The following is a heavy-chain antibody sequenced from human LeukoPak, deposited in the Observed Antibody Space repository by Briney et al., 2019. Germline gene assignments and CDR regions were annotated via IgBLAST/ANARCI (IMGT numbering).Heavy chain of an antibody. J-gene: IGHJ4*02. CDR1: GYSFSSYA. CDR3: ARGLRYFDWLFFDY. Sequence: ASVKVSCKASGYSFSSYAIHWVRPAPGQRLEWMAWIDAGNGNTKYSQNFQDRVSITTDTSATTAYMEMSSLRSEDTAVYYCARGLRYFDWLFFDYWGQGTLVTVSS. CDR2: IDAGNGNT. V-gene: IGHV1-3*01. D-gene: IGHD3-9*01.